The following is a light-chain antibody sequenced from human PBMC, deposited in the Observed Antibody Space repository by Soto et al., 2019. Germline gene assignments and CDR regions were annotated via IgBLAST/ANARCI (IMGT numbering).Light chain of an antibody. Sequence: QSALTQPASVSGSPGQSITISCTGTSSDIGGYNSVSWYPQHPGTAPKLMIYDVSIRPSGVSNRFSGSKSGNPASLTISGHQAEDEAYYYCSSQAGSSTLVFGGGTKVTVL. CDR2: DVS. CDR1: SSDIGGYNS. CDR3: SSQAGSSTLV. J-gene: IGLJ2*01. V-gene: IGLV2-14*01.